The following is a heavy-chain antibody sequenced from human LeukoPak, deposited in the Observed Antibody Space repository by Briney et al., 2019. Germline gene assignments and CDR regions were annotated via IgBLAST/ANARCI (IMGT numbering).Heavy chain of an antibody. CDR1: GYTFTGYY. CDR3: ARGRTYYHSSGPVDY. CDR2: INPNSGGT. Sequence: ASVKVSCKASGYTFTGYYMHWVRQAPGQGLEWMGWINPNSGGTNYAQKFQGRVTMTRDTSVSTAYMELSRLRSDDTAVYYCARGRTYYHSSGPVDYWGQGTLVTVSS. J-gene: IGHJ4*02. V-gene: IGHV1-2*02. D-gene: IGHD3-22*01.